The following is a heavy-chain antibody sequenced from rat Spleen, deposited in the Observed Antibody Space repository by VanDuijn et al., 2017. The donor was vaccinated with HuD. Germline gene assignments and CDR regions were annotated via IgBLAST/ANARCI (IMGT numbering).Heavy chain of an antibody. CDR2: MWNDGST. J-gene: IGHJ2*01. CDR3: ARERWTNKYKLIGD. D-gene: IGHD1-5*01. V-gene: IGHV2-32*01. Sequence: QVQLKESGPGLVQPSQTLSLTCTVSGFSLTSYHVHWVRQPPGKGLAWMGVMWNDGSTAYNSVLKSRLSISKDISKNQVFLKMNSLQSEDSTTYYCARERWTNKYKLIGDWGQGVMVTVSS. CDR1: GFSLTSYH.